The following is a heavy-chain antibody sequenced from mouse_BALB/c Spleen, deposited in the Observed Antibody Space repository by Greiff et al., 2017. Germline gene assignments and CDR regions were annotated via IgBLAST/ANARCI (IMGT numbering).Heavy chain of an antibody. CDR1: GFTFSNYW. Sequence: VQLKESGGGLVQPGGSMKLSCVASGFTFSNYWMNWVRQSPEKGLEWVAEIRLKSNNYATHYAESVKGRFTISRDDSKSSVYLQMNNLRAEDTGIYYCTRGGFYAMDYWGQGTSVTVSS. CDR2: IRLKSNNYAT. D-gene: IGHD1-2*01. V-gene: IGHV6-6*02. CDR3: TRGGFYAMDY. J-gene: IGHJ4*01.